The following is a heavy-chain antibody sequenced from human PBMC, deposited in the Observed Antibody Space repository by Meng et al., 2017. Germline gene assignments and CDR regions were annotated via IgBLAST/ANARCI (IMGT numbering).Heavy chain of an antibody. J-gene: IGHJ4*02. D-gene: IGHD6-13*01. CDR1: GFRVTDAW. V-gene: IGHV3-15*01. CDR2: INSNSDGGKT. Sequence: VESGEVGGGVVKPGGSLSNSCVASGFRVTDAWMSWVRQAPGKGLEWVGRINSNSDGGKTDYAAPVKGRFTISRDDSKNTLYLQMNSLITEDTAVYFCATGAAAADHWGQGTLVTVSS. CDR3: ATGAAAADH.